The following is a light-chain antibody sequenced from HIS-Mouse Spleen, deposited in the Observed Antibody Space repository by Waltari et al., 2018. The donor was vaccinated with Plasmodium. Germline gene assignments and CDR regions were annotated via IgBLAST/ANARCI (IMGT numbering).Light chain of an antibody. CDR1: NLGDKY. Sequence: SYELTQPPSVSVSPGQTASIPCSGDNLGDKYACWYQQKPGPSPVLVIYQDSKRPSGIPERFSGSNSGNTATLTISGTQAMDEADYYCQAWDSSTAWVFGGGTKLTVL. CDR2: QDS. V-gene: IGLV3-1*01. CDR3: QAWDSSTAWV. J-gene: IGLJ2*01.